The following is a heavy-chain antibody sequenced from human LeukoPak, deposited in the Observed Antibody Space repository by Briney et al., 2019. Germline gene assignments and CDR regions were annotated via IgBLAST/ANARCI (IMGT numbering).Heavy chain of an antibody. V-gene: IGHV1-69*02. J-gene: IGHJ4*02. CDR2: IIPILGIA. Sequence: SVKVSCKTPGDTFSSYTISWVRQAPGQGLEWMGRIIPILGIANYAQKFQGRVTITADKSTSTAYMELSSLRSEDTAVYYCASGDQDIVVVPAVWGQGTLVTVSS. CDR1: GDTFSSYT. CDR3: ASGDQDIVVVPAV. D-gene: IGHD2-2*01.